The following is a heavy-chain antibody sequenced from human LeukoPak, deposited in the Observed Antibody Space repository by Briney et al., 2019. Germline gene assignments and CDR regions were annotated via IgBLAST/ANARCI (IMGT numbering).Heavy chain of an antibody. CDR1: GFTFSGSA. Sequence: GGSLRLSCVASGFTFSGSAMHWVRQASGKGLEWVGRIRSKANSYATVYGASVKGRFTISRDDSKNAAYLQMNSLKTEDTAVYYCTRRYYHDSSGSYRNDYWGQGTLVTVSS. CDR3: TRRYYHDSSGSYRNDY. CDR2: IRSKANSYAT. J-gene: IGHJ4*02. D-gene: IGHD3-22*01. V-gene: IGHV3-73*01.